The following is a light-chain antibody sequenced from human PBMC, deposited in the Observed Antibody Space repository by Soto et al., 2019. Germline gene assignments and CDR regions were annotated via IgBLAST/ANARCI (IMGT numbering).Light chain of an antibody. V-gene: IGLV1-44*01. J-gene: IGLJ2*01. CDR3: SAWDDSLNGVV. CDR2: SIN. Sequence: QSVLTQLPSASGTPGQRVTISCSGSDSNIGSNTVNWYQQVPGAAPRLLIYSINQRPSGVPDRFSGSKSGTSASLAISGLKSEDEADYYCSAWDDSLNGVVFGGGTKLTVL. CDR1: DSNIGSNT.